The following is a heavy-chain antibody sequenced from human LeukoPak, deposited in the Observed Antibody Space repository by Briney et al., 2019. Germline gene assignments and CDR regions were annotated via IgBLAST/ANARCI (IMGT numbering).Heavy chain of an antibody. Sequence: ASVKGSCKASGGTFSSYAISWVRQAPGQGLEWMGGSIPIFGTAHYAHKFQGRVTITADKSTSTAYMELSSLRSEGTAVYYSARETPSSWHTSAFYYYYGMDVWGKGTTVTVSS. CDR2: SIPIFGTA. J-gene: IGHJ6*04. V-gene: IGHV1-69*06. CDR3: ARETPSSWHTSAFYYYYGMDV. CDR1: GGTFSSYA. D-gene: IGHD6-13*01.